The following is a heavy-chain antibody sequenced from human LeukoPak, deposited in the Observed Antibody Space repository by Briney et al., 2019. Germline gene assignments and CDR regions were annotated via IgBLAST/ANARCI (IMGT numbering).Heavy chain of an antibody. V-gene: IGHV3-23*01. CDR2: ISGSGAYT. CDR3: AKGSTTSGYYFDS. D-gene: IGHD2/OR15-2a*01. Sequence: GGSLRLSCAASGFTFSSYAMTWVRQAPGKGLEWVSTISGSGAYTYYADSVKGRFTISRDNSKNTLYLQMNSLRAEDTAVYFCAKGSTTSGYYFDSWGQGTLVTVSS. CDR1: GFTFSSYA. J-gene: IGHJ4*02.